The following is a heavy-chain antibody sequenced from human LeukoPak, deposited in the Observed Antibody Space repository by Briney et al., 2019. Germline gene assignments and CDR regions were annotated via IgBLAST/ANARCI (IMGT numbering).Heavy chain of an antibody. CDR1: GFTFSNAW. Sequence: GGSLRLSCAASGFTFSNAWMSWVRQAPGKGLEWVGRIKSKTDGGTTDYAAPVKGRFTISRDDSKNTLYLQMNSLKTQDTAVYYCTTDGEYSNYGAEAFDIWGQGTMVTVSS. J-gene: IGHJ3*02. D-gene: IGHD4-11*01. CDR3: TTDGEYSNYGAEAFDI. V-gene: IGHV3-15*01. CDR2: IKSKTDGGTT.